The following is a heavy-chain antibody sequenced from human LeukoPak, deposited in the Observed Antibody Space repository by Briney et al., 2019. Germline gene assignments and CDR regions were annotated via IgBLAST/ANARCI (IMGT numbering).Heavy chain of an antibody. CDR2: ISSSSSTI. Sequence: GGSLRLSCAASGFTFSSYSMNWVRQAPGKGLEWVSYISSSSSTIYYADSVKGRFTISRDNAKNSLYLQMNSLRAEDMAVYYCASSRLLEQTGAFDIWGQGTMVTVSS. CDR3: ASSRLLEQTGAFDI. CDR1: GFTFSSYS. J-gene: IGHJ3*02. V-gene: IGHV3-48*01. D-gene: IGHD1/OR15-1a*01.